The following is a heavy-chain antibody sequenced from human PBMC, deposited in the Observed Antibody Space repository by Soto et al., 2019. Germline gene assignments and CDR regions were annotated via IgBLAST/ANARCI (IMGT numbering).Heavy chain of an antibody. CDR3: ARGFDGDNSSCYYL. V-gene: IGHV1-18*01. CDR2: ISAYNGNT. J-gene: IGHJ4*02. D-gene: IGHD3-22*01. Sequence: ASVKVSCKASSYTFTSYVISWVRQAPGQGLEWMGWISAYNGNTNYAQKLQGRVTMTTDTSTSTAYMELRSLRSDDTAVYYCARGFDGDNSSCYYLWGQGTQVTVSS. CDR1: SYTFTSYV.